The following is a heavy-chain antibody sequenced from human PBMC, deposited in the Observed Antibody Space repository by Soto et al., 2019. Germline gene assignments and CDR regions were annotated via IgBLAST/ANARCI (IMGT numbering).Heavy chain of an antibody. J-gene: IGHJ4*02. CDR2: INAGNGNT. D-gene: IGHD6-19*01. V-gene: IGHV1-3*05. CDR1: GYTFTSYA. Sequence: QVQLVQSGAEEKKPGASVKVSCKASGYTFTSYAMHWVRQAPGQRLEWMGWINAGNGNTKYSQKFQGRVTITRGTSASTGDMERSSLRSEDTAVYYCARAVAVPADFDYWGQGTLVTVSS. CDR3: ARAVAVPADFDY.